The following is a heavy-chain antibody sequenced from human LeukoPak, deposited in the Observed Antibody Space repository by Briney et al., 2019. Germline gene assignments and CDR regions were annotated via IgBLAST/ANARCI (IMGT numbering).Heavy chain of an antibody. D-gene: IGHD5-24*01. CDR3: AKPRRGYNYGYYFDY. V-gene: IGHV3-74*01. CDR2: IKSDGST. Sequence: GGSLRLSCAASGFTFSSYWMHWVRQAPGKGLVWVSRIKSDGSTNYADSVKGRFTISRDNAKNTLSLQMNSLRAEDTGVYYCAKPRRGYNYGYYFDYWGQGTLVTVSS. CDR1: GFTFSSYW. J-gene: IGHJ4*02.